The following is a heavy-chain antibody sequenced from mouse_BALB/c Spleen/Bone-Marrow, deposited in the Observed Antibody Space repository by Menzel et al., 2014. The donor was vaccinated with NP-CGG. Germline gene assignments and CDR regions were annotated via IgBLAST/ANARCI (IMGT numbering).Heavy chain of an antibody. CDR2: ISSGSSTI. CDR1: GFIFSSFG. CDR3: TRGGNWDDFDY. J-gene: IGHJ2*01. V-gene: IGHV5-17*02. D-gene: IGHD4-1*01. Sequence: EVKLMESGGGLVQPGGSRKLSCAASGFIFSSFGMHWVRQAPEKGLEWVAYISSGSSTIFYADTVKGRFTISRDNPRNTLFLQMDSLRSEDTAMYYCTRGGNWDDFDYWGQGTTLTVSS.